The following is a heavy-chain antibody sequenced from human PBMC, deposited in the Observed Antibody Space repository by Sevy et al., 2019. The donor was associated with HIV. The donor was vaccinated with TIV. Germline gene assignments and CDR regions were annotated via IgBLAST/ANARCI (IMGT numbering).Heavy chain of an antibody. D-gene: IGHD5-18*01. J-gene: IGHJ3*02. V-gene: IGHV3-48*02. CDR3: ARKKGYSYSIAFDI. CDR1: GFTFSSYS. Sequence: GGCLRLSCAASGFTFSSYSMNWVRQAPGKGLEWISYISSRSSTIYYADSVKGRFTISRDNAKNSLYLQMNSLRDEDTAVYYCARKKGYSYSIAFDIWGQGTMVTVSS. CDR2: ISSRSSTI.